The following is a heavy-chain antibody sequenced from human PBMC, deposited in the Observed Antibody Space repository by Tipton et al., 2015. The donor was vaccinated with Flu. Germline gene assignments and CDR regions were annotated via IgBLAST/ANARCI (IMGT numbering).Heavy chain of an antibody. CDR3: ARGLGVVVAVAFDI. CDR2: IYYTGYR. CDR1: GGPITSSSYY. D-gene: IGHD2-15*01. Sequence: TLSLTCSVSGGPITSSSYYWGWIRQPPGRPLEWVGSIYYTGYRYDNPSLKSRVTISVDTSKNQFSLKLSSVTAADTAVYYCARGLGVVVAVAFDIWGQGTMVTVSS. J-gene: IGHJ3*02. V-gene: IGHV4-39*07.